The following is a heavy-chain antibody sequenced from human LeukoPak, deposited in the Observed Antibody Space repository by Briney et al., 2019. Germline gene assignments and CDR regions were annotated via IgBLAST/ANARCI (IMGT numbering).Heavy chain of an antibody. V-gene: IGHV4-59*01. J-gene: IGHJ3*02. CDR1: GVSISNYY. CDR3: ARKNDFEI. CDR2: IYYSGRT. D-gene: IGHD2/OR15-2a*01. Sequence: PSETLSLTCTVSGVSISNYYWSWIRQPPGKGLEWIGYIYYSGRTYYNPSLKSRVTISVDMSKSQFSLRLTSVTAADTAVYYCARKNDFEIWGQGTLVTVSS.